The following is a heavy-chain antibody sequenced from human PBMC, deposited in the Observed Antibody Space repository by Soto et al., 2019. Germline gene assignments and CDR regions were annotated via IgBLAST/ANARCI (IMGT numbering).Heavy chain of an antibody. V-gene: IGHV4-59*01. J-gene: IGHJ4*02. CDR2: IYYSGST. CDR3: AKHSYAGGSGETSDFDH. CDR1: GVSINNFY. Sequence: PSETLSLTCTVSGVSINNFYWSWIRQPPGKGLEWIASIYYSGSTNYNPSLKNRVAISIDTSKNQFSLRLNSVTAADTAVYYCAKHSYAGGSGETSDFDHWGQGTLVTVSS. D-gene: IGHD2-8*02.